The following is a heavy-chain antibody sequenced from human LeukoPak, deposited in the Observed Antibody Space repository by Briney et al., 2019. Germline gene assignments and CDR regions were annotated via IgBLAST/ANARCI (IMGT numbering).Heavy chain of an antibody. CDR1: GFTFSSYS. CDR2: INWNGGST. J-gene: IGHJ4*02. Sequence: GGSLRLSCAASGFTFSSYSMNWVRQAPGKGLEWVSGINWNGGSTGYADSVKGRFTISRDNAKNSLYLQMNSLRAEDTALYYCARGYETAFDYWGQGTLVTVSS. CDR3: ARGYETAFDY. D-gene: IGHD3-3*01. V-gene: IGHV3-20*04.